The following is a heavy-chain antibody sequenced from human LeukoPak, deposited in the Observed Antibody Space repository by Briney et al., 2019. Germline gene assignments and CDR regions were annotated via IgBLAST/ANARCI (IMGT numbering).Heavy chain of an antibody. V-gene: IGHV3-11*04. Sequence: AGGSLRLSCAASGFTFSDYYMSWIRQAPGKGLEWVSYISSSGSTIYYADSVKGRFTISRDNAKNSLYLQMNSLRAEDTAVYYCARDDSHFERAHCSGGSCYGWADYWGQGTLVTVSS. D-gene: IGHD2-15*01. CDR2: ISSSGSTI. J-gene: IGHJ4*02. CDR1: GFTFSDYY. CDR3: ARDDSHFERAHCSGGSCYGWADY.